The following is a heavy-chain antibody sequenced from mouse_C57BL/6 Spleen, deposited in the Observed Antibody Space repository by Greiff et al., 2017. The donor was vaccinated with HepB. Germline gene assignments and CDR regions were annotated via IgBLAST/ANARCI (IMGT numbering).Heavy chain of an antibody. D-gene: IGHD3-2*02. Sequence: VQGVESGPELVKPGASVKISCKASGYAFSSSWMNWVKQRPGKGLEWIGRIYPGDGDTNYNGKFKGKATLTADKSSSTAYMQLSSLTSEDSAVYFCAREVQGEMDYWGQGTSVTVSS. J-gene: IGHJ4*01. CDR1: GYAFSSSW. CDR2: IYPGDGDT. CDR3: AREVQGEMDY. V-gene: IGHV1-82*01.